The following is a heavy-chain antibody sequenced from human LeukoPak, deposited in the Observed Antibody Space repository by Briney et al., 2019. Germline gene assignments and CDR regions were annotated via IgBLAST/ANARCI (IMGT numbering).Heavy chain of an antibody. CDR1: GGSISSGSYY. V-gene: IGHV4-61*02. J-gene: IGHJ4*02. CDR3: ARVTTGGYYNC. Sequence: SQTLSLTCTVSGGSISSGSYYWSWIRQPAGKGLEWIGRIYTSGSTNYNPSLKSRVTISVDTSKNQFTLKLSSVTAADTAVYYCARVTTGGYYNCWGQGTLVTVSS. D-gene: IGHD3-22*01. CDR2: IYTSGST.